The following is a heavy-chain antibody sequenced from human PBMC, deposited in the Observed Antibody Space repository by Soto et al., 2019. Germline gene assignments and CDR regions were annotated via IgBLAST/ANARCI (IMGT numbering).Heavy chain of an antibody. CDR2: IWDDGSGK. Sequence: PGGSLRLSCAASEFIFSSYGMHWVRQAPGKGLEWVAVIWDDGSGKYYADSVRGRFTISRDNSKNTLYLQMSSLRAEDTAVYYCAREVVGTYYYYAMDVWGQGTTVTVSS. V-gene: IGHV3-33*01. D-gene: IGHD1-26*01. CDR3: AREVVGTYYYYAMDV. J-gene: IGHJ6*02. CDR1: EFIFSSYG.